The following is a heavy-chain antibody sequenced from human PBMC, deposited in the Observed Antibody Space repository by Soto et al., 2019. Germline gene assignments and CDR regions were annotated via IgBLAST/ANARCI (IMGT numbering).Heavy chain of an antibody. CDR2: IQSDGTKD. Sequence: PGGSLRLSCAASGFTFRNYGIHWVRQAPGKGLEWVAAIQSDGTKDYYADSVKGRFTISRDNSKNTVYLQMNSLRFEDTAVYHCARDVDTSGHSDHLDSWGQGTLVTVSS. CDR1: GFTFRNYG. CDR3: ARDVDTSGHSDHLDS. D-gene: IGHD3-22*01. V-gene: IGHV3-33*01. J-gene: IGHJ4*02.